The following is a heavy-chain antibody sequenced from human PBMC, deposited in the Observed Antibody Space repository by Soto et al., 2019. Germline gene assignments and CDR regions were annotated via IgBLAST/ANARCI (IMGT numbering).Heavy chain of an antibody. V-gene: IGHV1-18*01. J-gene: IGHJ4*02. Sequence: ASVKVSCKASGYTFTSYGITWVRQAPGQGLEWMGWISAYNGNTKYAQKLQGRFTISRDNSKNTLYLQMNSLRVEDTAVYYCARIGSWALNFDYWGQGTQVTVSS. CDR3: ARIGSWALNFDY. CDR2: ISAYNGNT. D-gene: IGHD6-13*01. CDR1: GYTFTSYG.